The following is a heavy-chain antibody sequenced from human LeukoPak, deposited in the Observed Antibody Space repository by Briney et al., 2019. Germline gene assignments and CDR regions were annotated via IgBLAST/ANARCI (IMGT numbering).Heavy chain of an antibody. CDR2: IITIYGTA. CDR3: EAMSFGGVIVL. CDR1: GGTAGIYS. D-gene: IGHD3-16*02. J-gene: IGHJ4*02. V-gene: IGHV1-69*01. Sequence: SVKVSCKASGGTAGIYSISWVRQAPGQGLEWMGGIITIYGTANYAQRMQGRVTITADEFTGTAYIELSSLEPEDTAVYYCEAMSFGGVIVLWGQGTLVTVSS.